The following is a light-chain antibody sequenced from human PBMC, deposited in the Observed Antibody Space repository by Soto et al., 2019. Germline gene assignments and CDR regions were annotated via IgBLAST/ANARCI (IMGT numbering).Light chain of an antibody. Sequence: EIVLTQSPGTLSLSPGERATLSCRASQSVSSSYLVWYQQGPGQPPRLLIYGTSNRAAGIPDRFTGTGSGKDFTLTIYRLEPEDSAVYYCQQYGSSALTFGGGTKV. V-gene: IGKV3-20*01. CDR1: QSVSSSY. J-gene: IGKJ4*01. CDR2: GTS. CDR3: QQYGSSALT.